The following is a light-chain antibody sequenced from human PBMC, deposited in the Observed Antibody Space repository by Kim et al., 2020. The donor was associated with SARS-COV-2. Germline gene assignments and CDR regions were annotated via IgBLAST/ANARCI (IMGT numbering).Light chain of an antibody. CDR1: HDIYTY. V-gene: IGKV1-33*01. Sequence: ASVGDRVTVTCQASHDIYTYLSWYQQRPGKAPRLLIYDASTLKPGVPSRFSGSGSGTRFTFTITNLQPEDMATYYCQQYDTLPFTFGPGTKVDIK. J-gene: IGKJ3*01. CDR2: DAS. CDR3: QQYDTLPFT.